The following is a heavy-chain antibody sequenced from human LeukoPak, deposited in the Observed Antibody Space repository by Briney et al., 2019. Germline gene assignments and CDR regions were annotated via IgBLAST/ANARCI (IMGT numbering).Heavy chain of an antibody. J-gene: IGHJ5*02. V-gene: IGHV3-30*18. Sequence: PGRSLRLSCATSGFHFSGYGMPWVRPAPGKGLEWVAATSYDGTAKFYGDCVEGSFTVYRDNSKNTLYMQMRTVRGEDRAVYYCEKAGRNYHNWLDPWGQGTLVSVSS. CDR1: GFHFSGYG. CDR2: TSYDGTAK. CDR3: EKAGRNYHNWLDP. D-gene: IGHD4-11*01.